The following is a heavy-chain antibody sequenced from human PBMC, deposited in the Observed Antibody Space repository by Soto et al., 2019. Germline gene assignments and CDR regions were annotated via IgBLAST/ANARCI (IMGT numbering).Heavy chain of an antibody. Sequence: SETLSLTCTVSGGSISSYYWSLIRQPPGKGLEWIGYIYYSGSTNYNPSLKSRVTISVDTSKNQFSLKLSSVTAADTAVYYCAREEWLGRGYGMDVWGQGTTVTVSS. CDR3: AREEWLGRGYGMDV. J-gene: IGHJ6*02. V-gene: IGHV4-59*01. CDR1: GGSISSYY. D-gene: IGHD5-12*01. CDR2: IYYSGST.